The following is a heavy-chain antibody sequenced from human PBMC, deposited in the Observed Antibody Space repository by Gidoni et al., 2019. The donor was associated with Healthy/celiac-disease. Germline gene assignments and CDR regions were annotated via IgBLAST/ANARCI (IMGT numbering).Heavy chain of an antibody. CDR3: ARRGGSYPFDY. Sequence: QLQLQESGPGLVTPSETLSLTCTVSGGSISSSSYYWGWIRQPPGKGLEWIGSIYYSGSTYYNPSLKIRVTISVDTSKNQFSLKLSSVTAADTAVYYCARRGGSYPFDYWGQGTLVTVSS. J-gene: IGHJ4*02. V-gene: IGHV4-39*01. D-gene: IGHD1-26*01. CDR1: GGSISSSSYY. CDR2: IYYSGST.